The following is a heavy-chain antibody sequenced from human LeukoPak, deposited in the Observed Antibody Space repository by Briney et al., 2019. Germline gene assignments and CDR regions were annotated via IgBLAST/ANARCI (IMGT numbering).Heavy chain of an antibody. D-gene: IGHD4-17*01. CDR3: ARVGGYGDYMRGAFDI. CDR2: INTNTGNP. J-gene: IGHJ3*02. V-gene: IGHV7-4-1*02. CDR1: GYTFTSYA. Sequence: ASVTVSCKASGYTFTSYAMNWVRQAPGQGLEWMGWINTNTGNPTYAQGFTGRFVFSLDTSVSTAYLQISSLKAEDTAVYYCARVGGYGDYMRGAFDIWGQGTMVTVSS.